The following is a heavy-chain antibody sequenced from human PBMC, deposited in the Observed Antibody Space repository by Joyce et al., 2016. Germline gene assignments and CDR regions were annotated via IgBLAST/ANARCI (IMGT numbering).Heavy chain of an antibody. CDR3: AHIPYGDYVDWIDP. CDR1: GFSLSTSGMG. D-gene: IGHD4-17*01. Sequence: QITLKESGPTLVKPTQTLTLTCTFSGFSLSTSGMGVGWIRQPPGKALEWLAVIYWNDNKRYSPSLKSRLTITKDTSKNQVVRTMTNMDPVDTATYYCAHIPYGDYVDWIDPWGQGTLVTVSS. CDR2: IYWNDNK. J-gene: IGHJ5*02. V-gene: IGHV2-5*01.